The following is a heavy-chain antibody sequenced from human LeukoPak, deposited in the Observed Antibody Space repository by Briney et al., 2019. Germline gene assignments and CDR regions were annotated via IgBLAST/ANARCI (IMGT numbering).Heavy chain of an antibody. D-gene: IGHD3-3*01. J-gene: IGHJ3*02. Sequence: GESLKISCKGSGYSFTSYWIGWVRQMPGKGLEWMGIIYPGDSDTRYSPSFQGQVTISADKSISTAYLQWSSLKASDTAMYYCARPRRTYYDFWSGYPRINDAFDIRGQGTMVTVSS. CDR2: IYPGDSDT. CDR1: GYSFTSYW. V-gene: IGHV5-51*01. CDR3: ARPRRTYYDFWSGYPRINDAFDI.